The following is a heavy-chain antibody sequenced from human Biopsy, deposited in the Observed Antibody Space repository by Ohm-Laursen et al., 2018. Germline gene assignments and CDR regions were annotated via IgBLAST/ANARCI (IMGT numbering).Heavy chain of an antibody. CDR2: IDPDGGRT. J-gene: IGHJ4*02. Sequence: GASVKVSCKASGYTFSLYHIHWVRQAPGQGLEWMGWIDPDGGRTSFRQNFQGRVTMTSDTSTGTAYLELTRLRSDDTAVYYCARDPYCSGGNCYSPLDHWGQGTLVTVSA. D-gene: IGHD2-15*01. V-gene: IGHV1-2*02. CDR3: ARDPYCSGGNCYSPLDH. CDR1: GYTFSLYH.